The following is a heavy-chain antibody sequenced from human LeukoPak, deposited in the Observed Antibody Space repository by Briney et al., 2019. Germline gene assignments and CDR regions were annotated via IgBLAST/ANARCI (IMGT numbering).Heavy chain of an antibody. CDR3: AKDLSGRRSYDSSGYYVNWFDP. V-gene: IGHV3-23*01. CDR1: GFTFSSYG. J-gene: IGHJ5*02. Sequence: PGGSLRLSCAASGFTFSSYGMSWVRQVPGKGLEWVSAISGSGGSTYYADSVKGRFTISRDNSKNTLYLQMNSLRAEDTAVYYCAKDLSGRRSYDSSGYYVNWFDPWGQGTLVTVSS. D-gene: IGHD3-22*01. CDR2: ISGSGGST.